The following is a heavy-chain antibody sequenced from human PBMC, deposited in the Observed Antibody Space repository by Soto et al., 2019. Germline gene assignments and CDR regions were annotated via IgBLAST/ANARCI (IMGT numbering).Heavy chain of an antibody. CDR2: ISFDGSDK. CDR1: GFTFSSHS. J-gene: IGHJ4*02. V-gene: IGHV3-30-3*01. Sequence: QVQLVESGGGVVQPGRSLRLSCAASGFTFSSHSMHWVRQAPGKGLEWVAVISFDGSDKYYADSVKGRFTISRDNSKNALYLQINSLRAEDTAVYYCAREQTTGNDYWGQGTLVTVSS. CDR3: AREQTTGNDY. D-gene: IGHD4-17*01.